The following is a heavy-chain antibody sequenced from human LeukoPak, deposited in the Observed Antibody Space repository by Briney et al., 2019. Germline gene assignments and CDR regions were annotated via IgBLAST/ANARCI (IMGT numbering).Heavy chain of an antibody. Sequence: ASVKASCKASGGTFSSYAISWVRQAPGQGLEWMGRIIPIFGTANYAQKFQGRVTITTDESTSTAYMELSSLRSEDTAVYYCAREYCSGGSCHYYYYYYMDVWGKGTTVTVSS. CDR2: IIPIFGTA. V-gene: IGHV1-69*05. J-gene: IGHJ6*03. CDR1: GGTFSSYA. CDR3: AREYCSGGSCHYYYYYYMDV. D-gene: IGHD2-15*01.